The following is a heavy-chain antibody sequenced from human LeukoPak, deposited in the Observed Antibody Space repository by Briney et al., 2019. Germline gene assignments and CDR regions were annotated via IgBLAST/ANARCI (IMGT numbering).Heavy chain of an antibody. D-gene: IGHD2-21*01. V-gene: IGHV3-74*01. CDR3: ACGASQFAPTVWY. J-gene: IGHJ4*02. CDR2: INSDGSST. Sequence: PGGSLRLSCAASGFTIISYWMHWVRQAPGKGLVWVSRINSDGSSTSYADSVKGRFTISIDNAKNTLYLQMNSLRAEDTAVYYCACGASQFAPTVWYWGQGTLVTVSS. CDR1: GFTIISYW.